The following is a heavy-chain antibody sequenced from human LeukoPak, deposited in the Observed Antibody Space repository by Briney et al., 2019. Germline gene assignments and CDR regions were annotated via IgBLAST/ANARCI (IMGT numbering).Heavy chain of an antibody. CDR2: ISYDGSNK. Sequence: GGSLRLSCAASGFTFSSYAMHWVRQAPGKGLEWVAVISYDGSNKYYADSVKGRFTISRDNSKNTLYLQMNSLRAEDTAVYYCARDLFGTGTTGTTGMDVWGKGTTVTVSS. V-gene: IGHV3-30*01. CDR1: GFTFSSYA. D-gene: IGHD1-1*01. J-gene: IGHJ6*04. CDR3: ARDLFGTGTTGTTGMDV.